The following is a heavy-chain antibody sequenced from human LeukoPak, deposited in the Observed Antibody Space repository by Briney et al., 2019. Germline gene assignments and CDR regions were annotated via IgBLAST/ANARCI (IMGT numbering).Heavy chain of an antibody. CDR1: GGSLSSSSYY. CDR3: ARQGIFGVVIFLNAFDI. V-gene: IGHV4-39*01. D-gene: IGHD3-3*01. J-gene: IGHJ3*02. CDR2: IYYSGST. Sequence: PSETLSLTCTVSGGSLSSSSYYWGWIRQPPGKGLEWIGSIYYSGSTYYNPSLKSRVTISVDTSKNQFSLKLSSVTAADTAVYYCARQGIFGVVIFLNAFDIWGQGTMVTVSS.